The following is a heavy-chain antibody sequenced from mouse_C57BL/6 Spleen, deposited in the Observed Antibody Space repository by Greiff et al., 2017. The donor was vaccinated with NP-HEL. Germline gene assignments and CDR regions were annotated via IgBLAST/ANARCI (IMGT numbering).Heavy chain of an antibody. V-gene: IGHV1-80*01. J-gene: IGHJ4*01. CDR2: IYPGDGDT. CDR3: ARGPRDYAMDY. Sequence: QVHVKQSGAELVKPGASVKISCKASGYAFSSYWMNWVKQRPGKGLEWIGQIYPGDGDTNYNGKFKGKATLPADKSSSTAYMQLSSLTSENSAVYFSARGPRDYAMDYWGQGTSVTVSS. CDR1: GYAFSSYW.